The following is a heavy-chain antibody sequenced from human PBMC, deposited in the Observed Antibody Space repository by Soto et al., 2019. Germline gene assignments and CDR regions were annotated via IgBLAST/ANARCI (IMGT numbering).Heavy chain of an antibody. CDR3: ARDVTCNPNRFDL. V-gene: IGHV4-31*02. D-gene: IGHD2-21*02. CDR1: GGSLKSGGYY. Sequence: QVQLQESGPGLVKPSQNLSLTCTVSGGSLKSGGYYWSWIRQHPGRVLEWIGYIYYTGRTYYNPSPESRVTFSVDTSKNQFSLKLSSVTAADTAVYYCARDVTCNPNRFDLWGHGTLVTVSS. CDR2: IYYTGRT. J-gene: IGHJ5*02.